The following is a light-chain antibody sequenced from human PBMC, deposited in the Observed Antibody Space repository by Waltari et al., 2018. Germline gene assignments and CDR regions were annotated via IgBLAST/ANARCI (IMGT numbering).Light chain of an antibody. J-gene: IGLJ3*02. CDR1: SSDFGSYNR. CDR2: AVS. Sequence: QSALTQPPSVSGSPGQSVTISCTVTSSDFGSYNRVSWYQQPPGPAPNLIFYAVSVRPSGVPDRFSGSKSGNTASLTISGLQTEDEADYYCSLYTSSSTWVFGGGTKLTVL. V-gene: IGLV2-18*01. CDR3: SLYTSSSTWV.